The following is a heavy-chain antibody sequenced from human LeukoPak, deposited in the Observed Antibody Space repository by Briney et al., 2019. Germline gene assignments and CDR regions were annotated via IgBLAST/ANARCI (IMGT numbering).Heavy chain of an antibody. CDR1: GFTFSSYW. Sequence: PGGSLRLSCAASGFTFSSYWMHWVRQAPGKGLVWVSRINSDGSSASYADSVKGRFTISRDNAKNTLYLQMNSLRAEDTAVYYCARAYYYDSSVSCADYWGQGTLVSVSS. CDR3: ARAYYYDSSVSCADY. J-gene: IGHJ4*02. CDR2: INSDGSSA. V-gene: IGHV3-74*01. D-gene: IGHD3-22*01.